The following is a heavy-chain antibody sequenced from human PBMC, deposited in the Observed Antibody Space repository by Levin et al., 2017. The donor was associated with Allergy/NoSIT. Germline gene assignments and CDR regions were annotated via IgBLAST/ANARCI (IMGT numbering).Heavy chain of an antibody. CDR2: IYLSGST. D-gene: IGHD5-18*01. V-gene: IGHV4-30-2*01. CDR3: ARVAGYSYGYYFDY. CDR1: GGSISSGGYS. J-gene: IGHJ4*02. Sequence: SETLSLTCAVSGGSISSGGYSWSWLRQPPGKGLEWIGNIYLSGSTNDNPSLKSRVTMSVDRSKNQFSLKLSYVTGADTAVYYCARVAGYSYGYYFDYWGPGTLVTVSS.